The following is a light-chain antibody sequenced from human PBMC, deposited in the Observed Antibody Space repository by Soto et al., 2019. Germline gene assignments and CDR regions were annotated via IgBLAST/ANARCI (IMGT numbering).Light chain of an antibody. V-gene: IGLV2-14*01. CDR1: SSDVGGYNY. Sequence: QSVLTQPASVSGSPGQSITISCTGTSSDVGGYNYVSWYQQLPGKAPKLMIYDVSNRPSGVSNRFSGSKSGNTASLTISGLQAEDKADYYCSSYTSSSTLFGTGTKVTVL. CDR3: SSYTSSSTL. J-gene: IGLJ1*01. CDR2: DVS.